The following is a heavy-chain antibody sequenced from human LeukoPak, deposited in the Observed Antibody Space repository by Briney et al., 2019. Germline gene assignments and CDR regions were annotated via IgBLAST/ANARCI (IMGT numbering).Heavy chain of an antibody. V-gene: IGHV1-46*01. D-gene: IGHD4-17*01. CDR3: ARAPTEMFFDY. CDR2: INPSGGST. Sequence: ASVKVSCKASGYTFTGYYMHWVRQAPGQGLEWMGMINPSGGSTSYAQKFQGRVTMTRNTSTSTVYMELSSLRSEDTAVYFCARAPTEMFFDYWGQGTLVTVSS. J-gene: IGHJ4*02. CDR1: GYTFTGYY.